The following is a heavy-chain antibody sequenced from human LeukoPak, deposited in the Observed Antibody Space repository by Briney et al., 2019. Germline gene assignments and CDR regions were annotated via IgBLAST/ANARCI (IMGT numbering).Heavy chain of an antibody. V-gene: IGHV4-31*03. J-gene: IGHJ4*02. CDR3: ARVRIYRGYYFDY. D-gene: IGHD1-14*01. CDR2: IYYSGST. Sequence: SETLSLTCTVSGGSISSGGYYWSWIRQHPGKGLEWIGYIYYSGSTYYNPSLKSRVTISVDTSKNQFSLKLSSVTAADTAVYYCARVRIYRGYYFDYWGQGTLVTVSS. CDR1: GGSISSGGYY.